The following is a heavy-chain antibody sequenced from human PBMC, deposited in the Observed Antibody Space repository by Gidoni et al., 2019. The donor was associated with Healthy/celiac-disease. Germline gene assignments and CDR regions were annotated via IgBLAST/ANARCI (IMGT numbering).Heavy chain of an antibody. CDR1: GYTFTGYY. CDR2: INPNSGGT. CDR3: ARDFFDSSSYRNCFDP. Sequence: QVQLVQSGAEVKKPGASVKVSCKASGYTFTGYYVHWVRQAPGEGLELMGWINPNSGGTSYAQKFQGRVTVTTDTSISTAYMELSRLTSDDTAVYYCARDFFDSSSYRNCFDPWGQGTLVTVSS. D-gene: IGHD3-22*01. V-gene: IGHV1-2*02. J-gene: IGHJ5*02.